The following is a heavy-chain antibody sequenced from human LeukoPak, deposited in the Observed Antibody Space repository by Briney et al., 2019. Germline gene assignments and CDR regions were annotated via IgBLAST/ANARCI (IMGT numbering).Heavy chain of an antibody. CDR2: ISASGGST. V-gene: IGHV3-23*01. D-gene: IGHD3-3*01. Sequence: GGSLRLSCAVSGINFRDYAMSWIRQTPGKGLEWVSAISASGGSTNHADSVKGRFTISRDNSQNTLYLEMKSLRVEDTAVYYCAKDRDYDFWSGKLFDPWGQGTSVTVSS. CDR1: GINFRDYA. CDR3: AKDRDYDFWSGKLFDP. J-gene: IGHJ5*02.